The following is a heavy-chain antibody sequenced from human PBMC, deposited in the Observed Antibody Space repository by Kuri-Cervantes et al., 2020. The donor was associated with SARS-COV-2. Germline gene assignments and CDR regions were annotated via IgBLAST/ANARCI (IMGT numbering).Heavy chain of an antibody. J-gene: IGHJ4*02. CDR3: ARDETVTMVRGVIIRPEIAPVWGSFDD. CDR2: ISYDGSNK. D-gene: IGHD3-10*01. V-gene: IGHV3-30-3*01. Sequence: GGSLRLSCAASGFTFSSYAMHWVRQAPGKGLEWVAVISYDGSNKYYADSVKGRFTISRDNSKNSLYLQMNSLRAEDTAVYYCARDETVTMVRGVIIRPEIAPVWGSFDDWGQGTLVTVSS. CDR1: GFTFSSYA.